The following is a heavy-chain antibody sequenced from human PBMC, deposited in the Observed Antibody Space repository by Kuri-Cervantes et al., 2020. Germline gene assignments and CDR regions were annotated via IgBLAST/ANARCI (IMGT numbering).Heavy chain of an antibody. CDR3: ARDPGTYYDFWSGLNYYYYGMDV. V-gene: IGHV3-53*01. CDR1: GFTVSSNY. CDR2: IYSGGST. Sequence: GESLKISCAASGFTVSSNYMSWVRQAPGKGLEWVSVIYSGGSTYYADSVKGRFTISRDNSKNTLCLQMNSLRAEDTAVYYCARDPGTYYDFWSGLNYYYYGMDVWGQGTTVTVSS. J-gene: IGHJ6*02. D-gene: IGHD3-3*01.